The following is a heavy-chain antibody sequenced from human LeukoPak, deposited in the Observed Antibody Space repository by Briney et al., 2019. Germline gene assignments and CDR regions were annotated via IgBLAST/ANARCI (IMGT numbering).Heavy chain of an antibody. CDR2: IYYSGST. CDR3: ARLIVPAAIQGIYFYYYGMDV. D-gene: IGHD2-2*02. Sequence: SETLSLTCTVSGGSISSGGYYWSWIRQHPGKGLEWIGYIYYSGSTYYNPSLKSRVTISVDTSKNQFSLELSSVTAADTAVYYCARLIVPAAIQGIYFYYYGMDVWGQGTTVTVSS. CDR1: GGSISSGGYY. J-gene: IGHJ6*02. V-gene: IGHV4-31*03.